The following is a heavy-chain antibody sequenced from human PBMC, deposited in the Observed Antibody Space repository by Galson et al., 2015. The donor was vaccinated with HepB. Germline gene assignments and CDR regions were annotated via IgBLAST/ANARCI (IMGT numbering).Heavy chain of an antibody. V-gene: IGHV6-1*01. Sequence: CAISGDSVSSNSAAWNWIRQSPSRGLEWLGRTYYRSKWYNDYAISVRSRITIKPDTSKNQFSLQLSSVTPGDTAVYYCARLEVGDSWGQGTLVTVSS. CDR3: ARLEVGDS. D-gene: IGHD1-1*01. CDR1: GDSVSSNSAA. J-gene: IGHJ4*02. CDR2: TYYRSKWYN.